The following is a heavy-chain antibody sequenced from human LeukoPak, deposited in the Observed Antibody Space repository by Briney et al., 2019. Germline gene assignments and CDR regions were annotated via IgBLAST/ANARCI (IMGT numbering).Heavy chain of an antibody. V-gene: IGHV3-15*01. Sequence: GGSLRLSCAASGFTFRNAWMSWVRQAPGKGLEWVGRIKSKIDGGTTDDAAPVKGRFTISRDDSKKTLYLQMNSLKTEGTGVYFCSTIAADGHFDYWGQGTLVTVSS. CDR3: STIAADGHFDY. CDR2: IKSKIDGGTT. D-gene: IGHD6-13*01. J-gene: IGHJ4*02. CDR1: GFTFRNAW.